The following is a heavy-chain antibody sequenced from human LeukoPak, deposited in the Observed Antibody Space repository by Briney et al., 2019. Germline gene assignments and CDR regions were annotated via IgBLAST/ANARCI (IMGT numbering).Heavy chain of an antibody. D-gene: IGHD3-16*02. CDR3: ARDARMITFGGVIVIRDAFDI. V-gene: IGHV1-18*01. CDR2: ISAYNGNT. J-gene: IGHJ3*02. CDR1: GYTFTSYG. Sequence: GASVKVSCKASGYTFTSYGISWVRQAPGQGLEWMGWISAYNGNTNYAQKLQGRDTMTTDASTSTAYMELRSLRSDDTAVYYCARDARMITFGGVIVIRDAFDIWGQGTMVTVSS.